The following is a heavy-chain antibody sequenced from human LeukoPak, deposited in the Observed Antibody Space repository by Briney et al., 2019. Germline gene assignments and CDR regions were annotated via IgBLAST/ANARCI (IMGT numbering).Heavy chain of an antibody. CDR2: IYYSGST. CDR1: GGSISSYC. Sequence: SETLSLTCTVSGGSISSYCWNWIRQPPGKGLEWIGYIYYSGSTYYNPSLKSRVTISVDMSKNQFSLKLSSVTAADTAVYYCARSRPSDGYVTDYWGQGTLVTVSS. CDR3: ARSRPSDGYVTDY. D-gene: IGHD5-24*01. V-gene: IGHV4-59*01. J-gene: IGHJ4*02.